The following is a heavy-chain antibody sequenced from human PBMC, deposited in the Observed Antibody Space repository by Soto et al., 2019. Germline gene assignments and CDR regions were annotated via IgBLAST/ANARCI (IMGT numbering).Heavy chain of an antibody. CDR3: AANLLATQKDIVVVPAAQTPYYYYGMDV. V-gene: IGHV3-23*01. CDR1: GFTFSSYA. CDR2: ISGSGGST. D-gene: IGHD2-2*01. Sequence: GGSLRLSCAASGFTFSSYAMSWVRQAPGKGLEWVSAISGSGGSTYYTDSVKGRFTISRDNSKNTPYLQMNSLRAEDTAVYYCAANLLATQKDIVVVPAAQTPYYYYGMDVWGQGTTVTVSS. J-gene: IGHJ6*02.